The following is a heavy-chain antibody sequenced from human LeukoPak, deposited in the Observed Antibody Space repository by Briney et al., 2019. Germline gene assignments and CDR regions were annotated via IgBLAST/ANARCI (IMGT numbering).Heavy chain of an antibody. CDR1: GYTFTSYG. CDR2: ISAYNGNT. Sequence: GASVKVSCKASGYTFTSYGISWVRQAPGQGLEWMGWISAYNGNTNYAQKLQGRVTMTTDTFTSTAYMELRGLRSDDTAVYYCARDQESAPYYFDYWGQGTLVTVSS. D-gene: IGHD2/OR15-2a*01. V-gene: IGHV1-18*01. J-gene: IGHJ4*02. CDR3: ARDQESAPYYFDY.